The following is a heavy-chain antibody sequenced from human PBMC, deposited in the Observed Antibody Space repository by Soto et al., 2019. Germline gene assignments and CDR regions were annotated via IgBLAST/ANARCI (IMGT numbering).Heavy chain of an antibody. V-gene: IGHV4-34*01. CDR2: INHSGST. CDR1: GGSFSGYY. J-gene: IGHJ6*03. CDR3: ASLGYCSSTSCPIARYYYYYMDV. D-gene: IGHD2-2*01. Sequence: PSETLSLTCAVYGGSFSGYYWSWIRQPPGKGLEWIGEINHSGSTNYNPSLKSRVTISVDTSKNQFSLKLSSVTAADTAVYYCASLGYCSSTSCPIARYYYYYMDVWGKGTTVTFSS.